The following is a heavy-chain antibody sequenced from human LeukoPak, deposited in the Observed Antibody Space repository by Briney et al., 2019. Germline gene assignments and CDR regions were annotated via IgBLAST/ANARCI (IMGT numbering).Heavy chain of an antibody. CDR3: AKDLGGTSYSSSWDFDY. J-gene: IGHJ4*02. CDR2: ISGSGGST. Sequence: GGSLRLSCAASGFTFSDYYMSWVRQAPGKGLEWVSAISGSGGSTYYADSVKGRFTISRDNSKNTLYLQMNSLRAEDTAVYYCAKDLGGTSYSSSWDFDYWGQGTLVTVSS. CDR1: GFTFSDYY. V-gene: IGHV3-23*01. D-gene: IGHD6-13*01.